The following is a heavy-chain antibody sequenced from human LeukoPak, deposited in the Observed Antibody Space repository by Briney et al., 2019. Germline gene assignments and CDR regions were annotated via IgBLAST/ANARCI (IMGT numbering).Heavy chain of an antibody. CDR1: GYTLTELS. V-gene: IGHV1-24*01. Sequence: ASVTVSCKVSGYTLTELSMHWVRQAPGKGLEWMGGFDPEDGETIYAQKFQGRVTMTEDTSTDTAYMELSSLRSEDTAVYYCATRVGATYYYYYGMDVWGQGTTVTVSS. CDR2: FDPEDGET. CDR3: ATRVGATYYYYYGMDV. J-gene: IGHJ6*02. D-gene: IGHD1-26*01.